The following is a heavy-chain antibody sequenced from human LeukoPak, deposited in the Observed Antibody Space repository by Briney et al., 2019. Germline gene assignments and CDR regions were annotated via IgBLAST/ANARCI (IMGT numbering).Heavy chain of an antibody. V-gene: IGHV3-7*01. D-gene: IGHD3-16*01. Sequence: GGSLRLSCAASGFTYINYWVSWFRQAPGQGLEWVASIKQDGSERYYVDSVKGRFTISRDNAKNSLFLQLSSLRVEDTAVYYCARGSMHVYHLYTDYWGQGTLVTVSS. CDR3: ARGSMHVYHLYTDY. J-gene: IGHJ4*02. CDR1: GFTYINYW. CDR2: IKQDGSER.